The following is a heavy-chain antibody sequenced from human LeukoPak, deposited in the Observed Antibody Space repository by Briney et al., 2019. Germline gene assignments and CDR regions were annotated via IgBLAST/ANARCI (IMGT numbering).Heavy chain of an antibody. CDR1: GVTFSIYW. J-gene: IGHJ5*02. CDR3: ARDPPTFGGGNPSDWFDP. V-gene: IGHV3-7*01. D-gene: IGHD2-15*01. Sequence: HPGGSLRLSCAASGVTFSIYWMTWVRQAPGEGMEWVANIRQDGSEKYYVDSVRGRFTIPRDNAKNSLYLQMNSLRAEDTAVYYCARDPPTFGGGNPSDWFDPWGQGTLVTVSS. CDR2: IRQDGSEK.